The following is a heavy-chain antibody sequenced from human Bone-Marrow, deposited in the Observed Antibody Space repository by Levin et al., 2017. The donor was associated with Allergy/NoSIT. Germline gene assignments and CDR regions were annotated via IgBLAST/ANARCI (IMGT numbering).Heavy chain of an antibody. CDR1: GFTFGSYG. D-gene: IGHD2-8*01. V-gene: IGHV3-33*01. CDR3: AREYADYYFDY. CDR2: LWFDGTHE. Sequence: GGSLRLSCKASGFTFGSYGVHWVRQAPGKGLEWVAGLWFDGTHEDYADSVRGRFTVSRDNSKSTLYLQLTSLRAEDTAVYYCAREYADYYFDYWGQGTLVTVSS. J-gene: IGHJ4*02.